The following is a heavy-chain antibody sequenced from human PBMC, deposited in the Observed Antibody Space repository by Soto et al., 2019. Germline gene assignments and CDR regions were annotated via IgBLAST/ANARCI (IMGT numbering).Heavy chain of an antibody. J-gene: IGHJ4*01. D-gene: IGHD3-10*01. Sequence: EVQLVESGGGLVKPGGSLRLSCAASGFTFSNFAMNWVRQAPGKGLEWVSSISGSGDSTLYADSVKGRFTVVRDNAKNSLFMQMNSLRAEDTAVYYCARRYYNSVGWLAFDYCVQGILVTVSA. V-gene: IGHV3-21*01. CDR3: ARRYYNSVGWLAFDY. CDR1: GFTFSNFA. CDR2: ISGSGDST.